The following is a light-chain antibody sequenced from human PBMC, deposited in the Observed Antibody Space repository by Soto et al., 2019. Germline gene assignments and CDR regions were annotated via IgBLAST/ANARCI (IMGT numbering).Light chain of an antibody. Sequence: DIQMTQSPSSLSASVGDRVTITCQASQDISNYLNWYQQKPGKAPKLLIYDASNLETGVPSRFSGSGSGTDFTFTISSLQPEDIATYHCQQYDNLRTFGQGTKVDIK. V-gene: IGKV1-33*01. CDR1: QDISNY. CDR3: QQYDNLRT. J-gene: IGKJ1*01. CDR2: DAS.